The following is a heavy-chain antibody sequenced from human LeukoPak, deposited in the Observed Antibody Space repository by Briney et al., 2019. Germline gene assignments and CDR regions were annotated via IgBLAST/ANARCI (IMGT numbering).Heavy chain of an antibody. V-gene: IGHV1-18*01. CDR1: GYTFTSYG. CDR3: ARVGSSLWFGELLSY. Sequence: ASVKVSCKASGYTFTSYGISWVRQAPGQGLEWMGWISAYNGNTNYAQKLQGRVTMTTDTSTSTAYMEPRSLRSDDTAVYYCARVGSSLWFGELLSYWGQGTLVTVSS. D-gene: IGHD3-10*01. CDR2: ISAYNGNT. J-gene: IGHJ4*02.